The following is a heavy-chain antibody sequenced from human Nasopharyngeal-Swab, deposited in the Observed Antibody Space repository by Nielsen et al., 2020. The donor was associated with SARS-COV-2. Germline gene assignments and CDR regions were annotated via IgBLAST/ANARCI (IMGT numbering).Heavy chain of an antibody. D-gene: IGHD3-10*01. CDR1: GGSISSSNW. CDR2: IYHSGST. V-gene: IGHV4-4*02. CDR3: ARGGYYGSGSYQN. Sequence: SETLSLTCAASGGSISSSNWWSWVRQPPGKGLEWIGEIYHSGSTNYNPSLKSRVTISVDKSRNQFSLKLSSVTAADTAVYYCARGGYYGSGSYQNWGQGTLVTVSS. J-gene: IGHJ4*02.